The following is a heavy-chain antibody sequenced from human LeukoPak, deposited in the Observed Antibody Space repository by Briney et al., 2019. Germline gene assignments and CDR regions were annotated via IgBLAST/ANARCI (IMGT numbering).Heavy chain of an antibody. Sequence: ASVNVSCKASGYTFTTFGISWVRQAPGQGLEWMGWISTYNTNTQYAQKLQRRVTMTTDTSASTASMDLRSLTSDDTAVYYCARGWELDYWGQGTLVTVSS. CDR3: ARGWELDY. V-gene: IGHV1-18*01. CDR1: GYTFTTFG. CDR2: ISTYNTNT. J-gene: IGHJ4*02. D-gene: IGHD1-26*01.